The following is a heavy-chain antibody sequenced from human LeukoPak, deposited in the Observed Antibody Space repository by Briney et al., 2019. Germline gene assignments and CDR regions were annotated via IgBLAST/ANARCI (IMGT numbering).Heavy chain of an antibody. CDR1: GYTFTSYY. CDR3: ARDRGVHDYGGNFPFDP. V-gene: IGHV1-46*01. D-gene: IGHD4-23*01. CDR2: INPSGGST. J-gene: IGHJ5*02. Sequence: ASVKVSCKASGYTFTSYYMHWVRQAPGQGLEWMGIINPSGGSTSHAQKFQGRVTMTRDMSTSKVYMGLSSLRSEDTAVYYCARDRGVHDYGGNFPFDPWGQGTLVTVSS.